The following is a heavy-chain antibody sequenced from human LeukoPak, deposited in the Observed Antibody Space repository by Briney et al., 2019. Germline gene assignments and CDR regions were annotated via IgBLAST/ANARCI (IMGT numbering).Heavy chain of an antibody. CDR1: GFPFSIYE. CDR3: ALLAVASDFDY. CDR2: ICSSGTTR. V-gene: IGHV3-48*03. D-gene: IGHD6-19*01. J-gene: IGHJ4*02. Sequence: GGSLRLSCALSGFPFSIYEMKCVCEAPGKGLEWGSNICSSGTTRYNADSVKRRFSISRDNAKNSLYLQMNSLRVEDTGVYYCALLAVASDFDYWGQGALVTVSS.